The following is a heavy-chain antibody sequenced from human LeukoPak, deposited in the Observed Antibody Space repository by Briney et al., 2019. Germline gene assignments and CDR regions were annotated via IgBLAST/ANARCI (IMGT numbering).Heavy chain of an antibody. CDR3: GGGMFYYYMDV. CDR2: IYYSGST. D-gene: IGHD3-10*02. J-gene: IGHJ6*03. CDR1: GGSIINHY. Sequence: SETLSLTCTVSGGSIINHYWNWIRQPPGKGLEWIGYIYYSGSTNYNPSLKSRVTTSVDTSKNQFSLKLSSVTAADTAVYYCGGGMFYYYMDVWGKGTTVTVSS. V-gene: IGHV4-59*11.